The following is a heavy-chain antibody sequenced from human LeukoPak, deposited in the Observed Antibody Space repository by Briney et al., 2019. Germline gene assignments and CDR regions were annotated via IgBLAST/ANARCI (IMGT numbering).Heavy chain of an antibody. CDR1: GFTFSSYA. CDR3: AKSVAVAGYYYYGMDV. Sequence: QPGGSLRLSCAASGFTFSSYAMSWVRQAPGKGLEWVSAISGSGGSTYYADSVKGRFTISRDNSKNTLYLQMNSLGAEDTAVYYCAKSVAVAGYYYYGMDVWGQGTTVTVSS. J-gene: IGHJ6*02. D-gene: IGHD6-19*01. CDR2: ISGSGGST. V-gene: IGHV3-23*01.